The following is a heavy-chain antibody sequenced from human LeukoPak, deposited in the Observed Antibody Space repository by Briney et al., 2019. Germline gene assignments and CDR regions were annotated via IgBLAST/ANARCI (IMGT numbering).Heavy chain of an antibody. J-gene: IGHJ5*02. V-gene: IGHV3-74*01. Sequence: GRSLRLSCAASGFTFSNYWMHWVRQAPGKGLVWVSHINVGGSTTSYADSVKGRFTISRDNAKNTLYLQMNSLRANDTAVYYCARGSGRNGWFDPWGQGTLVTVSS. CDR2: INVGGSTT. CDR3: ARGSGRNGWFDP. D-gene: IGHD2-8*01. CDR1: GFTFSNYW.